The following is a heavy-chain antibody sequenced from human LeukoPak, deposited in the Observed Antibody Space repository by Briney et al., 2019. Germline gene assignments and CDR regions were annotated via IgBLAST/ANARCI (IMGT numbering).Heavy chain of an antibody. J-gene: IGHJ3*02. Sequence: ASVKVSCKVSGYTLTELSMHWVRQAPGKGLEWMGGFDPEDGETIYAQKFQGRVTMTEDTSTDTAYMELSSLRSEDTAMYYCATHYDSSGNDAFDIWGQGTMVTVSS. CDR3: ATHYDSSGNDAFDI. CDR2: FDPEDGET. CDR1: GYTLTELS. V-gene: IGHV1-24*01. D-gene: IGHD3-22*01.